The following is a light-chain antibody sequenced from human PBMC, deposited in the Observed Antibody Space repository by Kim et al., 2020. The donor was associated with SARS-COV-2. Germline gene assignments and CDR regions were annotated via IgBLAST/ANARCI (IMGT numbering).Light chain of an antibody. V-gene: IGLV2-14*01. CDR1: SSDVGGYNY. CDR2: DVS. J-gene: IGLJ2*01. Sequence: QSALTQPASVSGSPGQSITISCTGTSSDVGGYNYVSWYQQHPGKAPKLMIYDVSKRPSGVSNRFSGSKSGNTASLTISGLQAEDEADYYCSSYTSSSPVVFGGRTQLTVL. CDR3: SSYTSSSPVV.